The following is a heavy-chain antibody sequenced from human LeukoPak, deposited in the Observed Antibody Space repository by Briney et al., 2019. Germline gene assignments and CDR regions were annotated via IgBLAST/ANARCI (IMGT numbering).Heavy chain of an antibody. D-gene: IGHD6-13*01. CDR3: PRARGRSSWSQTLFDY. V-gene: IGHV3-21*01. CDR2: ISSSSSYI. Sequence: GGSLRLSCAASGFTFSSYSMNWVRQAPGKGLEWVSSISSSSSYIYYADSVKGRFTISRDNAKNSLYLQMNSLRAEDTAVYYCPRARGRSSWSQTLFDYWGQGTLVTVSS. J-gene: IGHJ4*02. CDR1: GFTFSSYS.